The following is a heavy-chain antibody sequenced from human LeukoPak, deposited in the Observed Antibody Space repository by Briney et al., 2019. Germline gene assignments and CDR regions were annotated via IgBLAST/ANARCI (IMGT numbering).Heavy chain of an antibody. D-gene: IGHD1-26*01. CDR3: AKDPIGIVGARIYFDY. V-gene: IGHV3-30-3*01. CDR1: GFTFSSSA. CDR2: ISYDGSNK. J-gene: IGHJ4*02. Sequence: PGRSLRLSCAASGFTFSSSAMHWVRQAPDKGLEWVAVISYDGSNKYYADSVKGRFTISRDNSKNTLYLQMNSLRAEDTAVYYCAKDPIGIVGARIYFDYWGQGTLVTVSS.